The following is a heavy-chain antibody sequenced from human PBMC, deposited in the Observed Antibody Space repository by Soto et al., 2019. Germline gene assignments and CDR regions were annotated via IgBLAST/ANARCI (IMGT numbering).Heavy chain of an antibody. D-gene: IGHD2-15*01. J-gene: IGHJ6*02. Sequence: GESLKISCKGSGYSFTSYWISWVRQMPGKGLEWMGRIDPSDSYTNYSPSFQGHVTISADKSISTAYLQWSSLKASDTAMYYCAREGRYCSGGSCHLLPVNGMDVWAKGPRSPSP. V-gene: IGHV5-10-1*01. CDR1: GYSFTSYW. CDR3: AREGRYCSGGSCHLLPVNGMDV. CDR2: IDPSDSYT.